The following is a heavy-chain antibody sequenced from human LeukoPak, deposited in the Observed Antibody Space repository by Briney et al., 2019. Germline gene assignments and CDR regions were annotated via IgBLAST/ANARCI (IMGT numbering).Heavy chain of an antibody. CDR1: GFTFSNYG. Sequence: QPGGSLRLSCAASGFTFSNYGMHWVRQAPGKGLEWVAVIANDGINKYYADSVKGRFTISRDNSKNTLYLQMNSLSAEDTAVYYCTCSKGNFDYWGQGTLVTVSS. J-gene: IGHJ4*02. D-gene: IGHD2-2*01. CDR3: TCSKGNFDY. CDR2: IANDGINK. V-gene: IGHV3-30*03.